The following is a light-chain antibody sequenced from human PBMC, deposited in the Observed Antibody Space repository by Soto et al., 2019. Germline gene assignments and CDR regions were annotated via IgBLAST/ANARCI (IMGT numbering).Light chain of an antibody. J-gene: IGLJ3*02. Sequence: QSALTQPASVSGSPGQSITISCTGTSSDVGKYNLVSWYQQHPGKAPKLIIYEGTKRPSGVANRFSGSESGNTASLTISGLQPEDEADYHCSSYTSSSTPWVFGGGTKLTVL. CDR2: EGT. CDR1: SSDVGKYNL. V-gene: IGLV2-14*02. CDR3: SSYTSSSTPWV.